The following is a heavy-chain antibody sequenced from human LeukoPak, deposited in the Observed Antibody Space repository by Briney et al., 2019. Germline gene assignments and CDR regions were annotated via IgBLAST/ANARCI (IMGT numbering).Heavy chain of an antibody. CDR1: GGSITSDY. V-gene: IGHV4-34*01. Sequence: SETLSLTCIVSGGSITSDYWSWIRQPPGKGLEWIGEINHSGSTNYNPSLKSRVTISVDTSKNHFSLKLSSVTAADTAVYYCARETLLAAAGTSDYWGQGTLVTVSS. D-gene: IGHD6-13*01. CDR2: INHSGST. CDR3: ARETLLAAAGTSDY. J-gene: IGHJ4*02.